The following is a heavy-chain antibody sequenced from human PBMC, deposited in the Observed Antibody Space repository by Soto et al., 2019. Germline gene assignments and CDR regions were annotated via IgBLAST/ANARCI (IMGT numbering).Heavy chain of an antibody. J-gene: IGHJ4*02. CDR1: GYTFTSYG. Sequence: QVDLVQSGAEVKEPGASVRISCEASGYTFTSYGIHWVRQAPGQRLEWMGWINTGSSNTRYSPEFQARVTITRDTSASTAYMELNSLRSEDTAVYYCARAMPTAGYIYFHQWGQGTLVTVSS. V-gene: IGHV1-3*04. CDR3: ARAMPTAGYIYFHQ. D-gene: IGHD3-9*01. CDR2: INTGSSNT.